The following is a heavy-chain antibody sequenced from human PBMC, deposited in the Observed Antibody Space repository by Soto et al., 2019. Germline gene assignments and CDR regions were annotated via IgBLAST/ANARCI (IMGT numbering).Heavy chain of an antibody. CDR3: ARGGSYSSSWTPRAYYYGMDV. CDR2: INHSGST. J-gene: IGHJ6*02. V-gene: IGHV4-34*01. CDR1: GGSFRGYY. D-gene: IGHD6-13*01. Sequence: KTSETLSLTCAVYGGSFRGYYWSWIRQPPGKGLEWIGEINHSGSTNYNPSLKSRVTISVDTSKNQFSLKLSSVTAADTAVYYCARGGSYSSSWTPRAYYYGMDVWGQATTVTVYS.